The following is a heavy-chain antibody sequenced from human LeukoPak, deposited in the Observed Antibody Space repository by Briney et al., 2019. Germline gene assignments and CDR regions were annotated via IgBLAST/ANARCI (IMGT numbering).Heavy chain of an antibody. V-gene: IGHV1-2*02. CDR1: GYTFTGYH. Sequence: ASVKVSCKASGYTFTGYHLHWVRQAPGQGLEWMGWINPKNGVTDSPPKFQGRVTMTRDTSISTAYMELSRLRSDDTAVYYCARDRVTMVRGPKGWFDPWGQGTLVTVSS. CDR2: INPKNGVT. D-gene: IGHD3-10*01. J-gene: IGHJ5*02. CDR3: ARDRVTMVRGPKGWFDP.